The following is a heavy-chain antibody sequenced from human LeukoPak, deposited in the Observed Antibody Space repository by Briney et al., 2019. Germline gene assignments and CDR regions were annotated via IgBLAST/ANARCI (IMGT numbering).Heavy chain of an antibody. CDR2: INTNTGNP. V-gene: IGHV7-4-1*02. CDR3: ARPYGSNYYYGMDV. CDR1: GYTFSSYA. J-gene: IGHJ6*02. D-gene: IGHD3-16*01. Sequence: ASVKVSCKASGYTFSSYAMNWVRQAPGQGLEWMGWINTNTGNPTYAQGFTGRFVFSLDTSVSTAYLQISSLKAEDTAVYYCARPYGSNYYYGMDVWGQGTTVTVSS.